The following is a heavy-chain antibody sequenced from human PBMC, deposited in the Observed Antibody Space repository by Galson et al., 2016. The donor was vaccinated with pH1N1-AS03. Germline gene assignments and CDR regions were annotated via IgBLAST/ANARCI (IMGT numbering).Heavy chain of an antibody. CDR2: MNPNSDNT. Sequence: SVKVSCKASGYTFTSYDINWVRQATGQGLEWMGWMNPNSDNTGYAQKFQGRVTMTRNTSITTAYMELSSLKSEDTAVYYCARGRRLGHDAFDIRGQGKMVTVSS. CDR1: GYTFTSYD. D-gene: IGHD3-16*01. V-gene: IGHV1-8*01. CDR3: ARGRRLGHDAFDI. J-gene: IGHJ3*02.